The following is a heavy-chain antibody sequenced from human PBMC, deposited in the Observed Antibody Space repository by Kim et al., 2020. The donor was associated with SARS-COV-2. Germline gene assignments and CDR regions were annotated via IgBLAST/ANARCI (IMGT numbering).Heavy chain of an antibody. CDR2: INPSSSAT. D-gene: IGHD1-1*01. V-gene: IGHV1-46*01. CDR1: GHSFSNHY. CDR3: ATEIPTTTYFDF. Sequence: ASVKVSCKASGHSFSNHYAHWVRQAPGQGLEWMGAINPSSSATDYAQKFQGRVTMTRDTSTSTVYMELSSLRSDDTAYYYCATEIPTTTYFDFWGQGTLVTVSS. J-gene: IGHJ4*02.